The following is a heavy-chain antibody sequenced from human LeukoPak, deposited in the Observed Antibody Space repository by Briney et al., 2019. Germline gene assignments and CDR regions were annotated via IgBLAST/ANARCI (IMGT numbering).Heavy chain of an antibody. V-gene: IGHV3-30*04. J-gene: IGHJ6*02. D-gene: IGHD3-3*01. CDR2: ISRDGRYQ. CDR1: GFTFSSFA. Sequence: GGSLRLSCAASGFTFSSFAMHWIRQVPGRGLEWVAVISRDGRYQFYADPVKGRFTISRDNSRNTLFLHMSSLRVEDTAVYYCARGGVFWSGYYQRDGMDVWGQGTTVTVSS. CDR3: ARGGVFWSGYYQRDGMDV.